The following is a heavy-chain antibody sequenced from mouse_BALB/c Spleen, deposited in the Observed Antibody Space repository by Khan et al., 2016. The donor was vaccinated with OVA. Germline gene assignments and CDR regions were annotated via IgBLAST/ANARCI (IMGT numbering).Heavy chain of an antibody. V-gene: IGHV5-9-1*01. CDR3: ANGNYGWFAY. Sequence: EVELVESGGGLVKPGGSLTLSCAASGFTFSSFAMSWVRQTPEKRLEWVATISSAGTYTYYPDSVKGRFTISRDNAKTALYLQMNSLRSEETAMYYCANGNYGWFAYWGQGTLVTVSA. CDR2: ISSAGTYT. CDR1: GFTFSSFA. J-gene: IGHJ3*01. D-gene: IGHD2-1*01.